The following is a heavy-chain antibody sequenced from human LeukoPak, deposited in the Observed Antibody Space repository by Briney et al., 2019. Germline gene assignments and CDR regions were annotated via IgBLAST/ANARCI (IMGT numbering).Heavy chain of an antibody. V-gene: IGHV3-30*02. Sequence: GGSLRLSCAASGFTFSSYGMHWVRQAPGKGLEWVAFTRYDGSNKYYADSVKGRFTISRDNSKNTLYLQMNSLRAEDTAVYYCATSPYIVVVVATTRAKFDIWGQGTMVTVSS. CDR3: ATSPYIVVVVATTRAKFDI. CDR1: GFTFSSYG. CDR2: TRYDGSNK. J-gene: IGHJ3*02. D-gene: IGHD2-15*01.